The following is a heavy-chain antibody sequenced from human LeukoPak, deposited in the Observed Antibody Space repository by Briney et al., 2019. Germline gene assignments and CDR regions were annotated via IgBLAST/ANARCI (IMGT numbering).Heavy chain of an antibody. CDR1: GDSVSSNSAV. V-gene: IGHV6-1*01. D-gene: IGHD2-15*01. Sequence: SQTLSLTCAISGDSVSSNSAVWNWIRQSPSRGLEWLGRTYYRSKWYNDYAVSVKSLITIKPDTSKTQFSLQRNSATPEDTAGYYCERLGLGGAFDIWGQGTMVTVSS. J-gene: IGHJ3*02. CDR3: ERLGLGGAFDI. CDR2: TYYRSKWYN.